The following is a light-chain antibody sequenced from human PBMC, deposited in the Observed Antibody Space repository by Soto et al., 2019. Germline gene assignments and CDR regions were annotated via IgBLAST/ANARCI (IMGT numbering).Light chain of an antibody. Sequence: DIQRTQSPSSVSASVGDRVTITCRASQGISSWLAWYQQKPGKAPELLIYAASNLHSGVPSRFSGSGSGTDFSLTIINLQPEDFATYFCQQSMTFPLTFGGGTKVDIK. J-gene: IGKJ4*01. V-gene: IGKV1-12*01. CDR1: QGISSW. CDR2: AAS. CDR3: QQSMTFPLT.